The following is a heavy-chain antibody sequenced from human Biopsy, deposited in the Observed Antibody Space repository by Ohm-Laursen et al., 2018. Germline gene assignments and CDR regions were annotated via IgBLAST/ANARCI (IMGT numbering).Heavy chain of an antibody. Sequence: GSLRLSCSASGLRFSMYAMSWVRQAPGKGLEWVSAIGGSGGGTYYADSVKGRFTISRDDSKNTVYLQMNSLRVEDRAVYYCARPMSRVVAYGMDVWDQGTTVTVSS. V-gene: IGHV3-23*01. J-gene: IGHJ6*02. D-gene: IGHD2-15*01. CDR3: ARPMSRVVAYGMDV. CDR2: IGGSGGGT. CDR1: GLRFSMYA.